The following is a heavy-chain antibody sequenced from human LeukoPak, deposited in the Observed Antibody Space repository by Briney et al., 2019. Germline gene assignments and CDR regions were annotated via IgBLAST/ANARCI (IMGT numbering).Heavy chain of an antibody. CDR1: GYTFTSYG. CDR3: ARVGQQLANWWWFDP. D-gene: IGHD6-6*01. Sequence: ASVKVSCKASGYTFTSYGISWVRQAPGQGLEWMGWISAYNGNTNYAQKLQGRVTMTTDTSTSTAYMELRSLRSDDTAVYYCARVGQQLANWWWFDPWGQGTLVTVSS. J-gene: IGHJ5*02. V-gene: IGHV1-18*01. CDR2: ISAYNGNT.